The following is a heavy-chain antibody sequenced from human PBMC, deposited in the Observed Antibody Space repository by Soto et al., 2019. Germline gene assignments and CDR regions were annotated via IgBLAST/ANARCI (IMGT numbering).Heavy chain of an antibody. Sequence: SVKVSCKASGCTFSSYTISWVRQAPGQGLEWMGRIIPILGIANYAQKFQGRVTITADKSTSTAYMELSSLRSEDTAVYYCARELHPFYYMDVWGKGTTVTVSS. J-gene: IGHJ6*03. V-gene: IGHV1-69*04. CDR3: ARELHPFYYMDV. D-gene: IGHD5-18*01. CDR2: IIPILGIA. CDR1: GCTFSSYT.